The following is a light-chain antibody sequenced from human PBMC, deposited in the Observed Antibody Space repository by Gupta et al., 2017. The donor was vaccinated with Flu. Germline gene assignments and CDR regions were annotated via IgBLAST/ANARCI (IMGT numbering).Light chain of an antibody. J-gene: IGKJ4*01. V-gene: IGKV1-39*01. Sequence: DIQMTQSPSSLSASIGDRVTITCRASQSISRYLNWYQQKPGKAPKPLIYAASSLQSGVSSRFSGSGSGTDFTLTISSLQPEDFANWQQTYSTPTFGGGTTVEIK. CDR3: QQTYSTPT. CDR1: QSISRY. CDR2: AAS.